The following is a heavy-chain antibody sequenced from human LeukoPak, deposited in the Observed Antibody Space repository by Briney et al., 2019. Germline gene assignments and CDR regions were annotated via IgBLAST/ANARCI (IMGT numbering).Heavy chain of an antibody. Sequence: GGSLRLSCAASGFTLSSYAMRWGRQAPGKGLEWVSSIRVSGGSTNYADSVKGSFTISRDNSKNTLYMQMNSLRAEDKAVYYCAKVMKGSERLTMVRGVIIKTAGLYYMDVWGKGTTVTVSS. CDR3: AKVMKGSERLTMVRGVIIKTAGLYYMDV. J-gene: IGHJ6*03. D-gene: IGHD3-10*01. V-gene: IGHV3-23*01. CDR2: IRVSGGST. CDR1: GFTLSSYA.